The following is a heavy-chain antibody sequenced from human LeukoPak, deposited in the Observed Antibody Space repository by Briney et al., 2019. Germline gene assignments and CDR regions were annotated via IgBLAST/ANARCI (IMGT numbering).Heavy chain of an antibody. J-gene: IGHJ3*02. CDR1: GFTFDDYA. Sequence: SLRLSCAASGFTFDDYAMHWVRQGPGKGLEWVSGITWNSGTIGYADSVKSRFTISRDNAKNSLYLQMNSLRAEDTALYYCAKDVTGTGAFDIWGQGTMVTVSS. V-gene: IGHV3-9*01. D-gene: IGHD1-7*01. CDR3: AKDVTGTGAFDI. CDR2: ITWNSGTI.